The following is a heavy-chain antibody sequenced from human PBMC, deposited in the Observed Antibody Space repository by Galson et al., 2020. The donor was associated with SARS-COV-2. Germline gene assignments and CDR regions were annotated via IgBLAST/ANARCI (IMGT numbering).Heavy chain of an antibody. J-gene: IGHJ4*02. D-gene: IGHD6-13*01. CDR2: ISYDGSNK. CDR3: ARDQYSSSWYHEATTFDY. Sequence: GGSLRLSCAASGFTFSSYAMHWVRQAPGKGLEWVAVISYDGSNKYYADSVKGRFTISRDNSKNTLYLQMNSLRAEDTAVYYCARDQYSSSWYHEATTFDYWGQGTLVTVSS. V-gene: IGHV3-30*04. CDR1: GFTFSSYA.